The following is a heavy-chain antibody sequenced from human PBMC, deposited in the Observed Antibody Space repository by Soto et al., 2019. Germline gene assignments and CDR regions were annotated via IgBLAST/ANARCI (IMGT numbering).Heavy chain of an antibody. CDR1: GFTFTNVA. D-gene: IGHD1-1*01. V-gene: IGHV3-23*01. CDR3: AKLYWNPRYFDY. Sequence: GGSLRLSSVASGFTFTNVAMTWVRQAPGKGLEWVSSITDGGGSTDYADSVKGRFTIPRDNAKSTLYLQMNSLIADDTAVYYCAKLYWNPRYFDYWGQGARVTVSS. CDR2: ITDGGGST. J-gene: IGHJ4*02.